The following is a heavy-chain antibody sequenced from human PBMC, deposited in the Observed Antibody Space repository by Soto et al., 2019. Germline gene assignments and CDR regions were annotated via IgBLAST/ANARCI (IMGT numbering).Heavy chain of an antibody. Sequence: QVQLVESGGGVVQPGRSLRLSCAASGFTFSSYAMHWVRQAPGKGLEWVAVISYDGSNKYYADSVKGRFTISRDNSKNTLYLQMNSLRAEDTAVYYCARPLSTDDAFDIWGQGTMVTVSS. V-gene: IGHV3-30-3*01. J-gene: IGHJ3*02. CDR2: ISYDGSNK. CDR1: GFTFSSYA. CDR3: ARPLSTDDAFDI. D-gene: IGHD2-2*01.